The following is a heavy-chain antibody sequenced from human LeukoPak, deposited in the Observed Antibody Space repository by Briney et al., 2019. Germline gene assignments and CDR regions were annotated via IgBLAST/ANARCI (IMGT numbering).Heavy chain of an antibody. J-gene: IGHJ4*02. CDR2: ISWNSGSI. CDR1: GFTFDDYA. V-gene: IGHV3-9*01. D-gene: IGHD3-22*01. CDR3: AKSSWGYDSSGYWAPVDY. Sequence: PGGSLRLSCAASGFTFDDYAMHWVRQAPGKGLEWVSGISWNSGSIGYADSVKGRFTISRDNAKNSLYLQMNSLRAEDTALYYCAKSSWGYDSSGYWAPVDYWGQGTLVTVSS.